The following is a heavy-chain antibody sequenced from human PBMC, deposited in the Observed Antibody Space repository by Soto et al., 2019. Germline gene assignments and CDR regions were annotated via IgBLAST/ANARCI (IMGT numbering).Heavy chain of an antibody. Sequence: EVELVESGGGLVQPGGSLRLSCAASGFTFSSYWMSWVRQAPGKGLEWVANIKQDGSDKYYVDSVKGRFTISRDNAKNSLDLQMNSLRAEDTAIYYCARGGGASDYWGQGTLVTVSS. CDR1: GFTFSSYW. CDR2: IKQDGSDK. D-gene: IGHD2-2*01. CDR3: ARGGGASDY. J-gene: IGHJ4*02. V-gene: IGHV3-7*04.